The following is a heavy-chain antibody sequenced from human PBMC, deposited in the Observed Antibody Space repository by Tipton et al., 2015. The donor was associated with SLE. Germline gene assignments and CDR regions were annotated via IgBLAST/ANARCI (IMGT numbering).Heavy chain of an antibody. CDR3: ARDLDYGDYSDY. J-gene: IGHJ4*02. V-gene: IGHV1-8*01. CDR2: MNPNSGNT. D-gene: IGHD4-17*01. Sequence: QSGAEVRKPGASVKVSCKASGYTFTSYDINWVRQATGQGLEWMGWMNPNSGNTGYAQKFQGRVTMTRDTSISTAYMELSRLRSDDTAVYYCARDLDYGDYSDYWGQGTLVTVSS. CDR1: GYTFTSYD.